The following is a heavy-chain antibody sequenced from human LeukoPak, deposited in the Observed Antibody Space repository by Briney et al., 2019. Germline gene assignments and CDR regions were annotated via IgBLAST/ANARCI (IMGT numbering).Heavy chain of an antibody. CDR2: IIPIFGTA. Sequence: GASVKVSCKASGGTFSSYAISWVRQAPGQGLEWMGRIIPIFGTANYAQKFQGRVTITTDESTSTAYMELSSLRSEDTAVYCCAREGTSSPVDYWGQGTLVTVSS. V-gene: IGHV1-69*05. J-gene: IGHJ4*02. CDR1: GGTFSSYA. D-gene: IGHD1-1*01. CDR3: AREGTSSPVDY.